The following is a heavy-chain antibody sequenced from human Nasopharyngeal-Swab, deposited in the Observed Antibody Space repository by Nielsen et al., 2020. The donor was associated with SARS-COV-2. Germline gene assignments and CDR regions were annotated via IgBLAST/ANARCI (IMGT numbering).Heavy chain of an antibody. V-gene: IGHV3-74*01. J-gene: IGHJ5*02. D-gene: IGHD6-6*01. CDR2: INSDGSST. Sequence: GESLKISCAASGFTLSSYWMHWVRQAPGKGLVWVSRINSDGSSTSYADSVKGRFTISRDNAKNTLYLQMNSLRAEDTAVYYCARVGYSSSPGGWFDPWGQGTLVTVSP. CDR3: ARVGYSSSPGGWFDP. CDR1: GFTLSSYW.